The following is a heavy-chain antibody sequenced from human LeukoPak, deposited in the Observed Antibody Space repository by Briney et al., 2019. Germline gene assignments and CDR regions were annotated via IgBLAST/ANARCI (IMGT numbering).Heavy chain of an antibody. CDR1: GGSISGYY. J-gene: IGHJ4*02. V-gene: IGHV4-59*01. CDR2: IYYSGST. D-gene: IGHD2-15*01. CDR3: ARGDFSGGYCYDY. Sequence: SETLSLTCTVSGGSISGYYWSWIRQPPGKGLEWIGHIYYSGSTNYNPSLKSRVTISIDTSKNQFSLKLSSVTAADTAVYYCARGDFSGGYCYDYWGQGTLVTVSS.